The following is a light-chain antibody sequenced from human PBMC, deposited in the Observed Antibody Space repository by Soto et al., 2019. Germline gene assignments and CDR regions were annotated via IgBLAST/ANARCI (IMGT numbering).Light chain of an antibody. CDR3: SSYTSRSTPV. Sequence: QSALTQPASVSGSPGQSITISCTGTSSDVATYKYVSWYQQHPGKAPKLMIYEVSNRPSGVSNRFSGSKSGNTASLTISGLQADDEADYYCSSYTSRSTPVFGGGTKLTVL. J-gene: IGLJ2*01. CDR2: EVS. V-gene: IGLV2-14*01. CDR1: SSDVATYKY.